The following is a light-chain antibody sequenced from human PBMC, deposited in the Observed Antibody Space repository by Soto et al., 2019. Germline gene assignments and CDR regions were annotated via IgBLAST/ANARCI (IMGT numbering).Light chain of an antibody. CDR2: GYN. V-gene: IGLV1-44*01. CDR3: WALDDSLNGLV. J-gene: IGLJ2*01. Sequence: QAVVTQPPSASGTPGQRVTISCSGSSSNIGSNTVNWYQQLPGTAPKLLIYGYNQRPSGVPDRFSSSKSGTSASLAISGLQSEDEADYYCWALDDSLNGLVFGGGTKLTVL. CDR1: SSNIGSNT.